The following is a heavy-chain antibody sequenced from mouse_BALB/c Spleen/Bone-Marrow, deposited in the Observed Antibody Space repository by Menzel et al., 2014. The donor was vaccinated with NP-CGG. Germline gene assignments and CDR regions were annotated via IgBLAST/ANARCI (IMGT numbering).Heavy chain of an antibody. CDR1: GYTFTDYW. CDR3: ARKKRNYGNYYWFPY. V-gene: IGHV1-69*01. CDR2: IDTSDSYS. D-gene: IGHD2-1*01. Sequence: QVQLKESGAEFVMPGASVKMSCKASGYTFTDYWIHWVKQRPGLGLEWIGAIDTSDSYSSYNQKFKGKATLTVDESSSTAYMQLNSLTSEDSAVYYCARKKRNYGNYYWFPYWGQGTLVTVSA. J-gene: IGHJ3*01.